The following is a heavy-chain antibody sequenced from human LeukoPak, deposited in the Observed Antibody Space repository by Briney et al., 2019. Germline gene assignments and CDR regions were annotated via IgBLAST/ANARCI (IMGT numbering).Heavy chain of an antibody. CDR1: GGTFSSYA. CDR3: AREYYYDSSGYLRHAFDI. Sequence: SVKVSCKASGGTFSSYAISWVRQAPGQGLEWMGGIIPIFGTANYAQRFQGRVTITADESTSTAYMELSSLRSEDTAVYYCAREYYYDSSGYLRHAFDIWGQGTMVTVSS. CDR2: IIPIFGTA. V-gene: IGHV1-69*13. D-gene: IGHD3-22*01. J-gene: IGHJ3*02.